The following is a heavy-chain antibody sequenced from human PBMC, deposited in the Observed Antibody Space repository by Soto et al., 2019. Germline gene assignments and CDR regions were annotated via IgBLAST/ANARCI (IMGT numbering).Heavy chain of an antibody. Sequence: GGSLRLSCAASGFTFDDYAMHWVRQAPGKGLEWVSGISWNSGSIGYADSVKGRFTISRDNAKNSLYLQMNSLRAEDTALYYCAKAQGLGELSLSFDYWGQGTLVTVSS. V-gene: IGHV3-9*01. CDR2: ISWNSGSI. J-gene: IGHJ4*02. CDR3: AKAQGLGELSLSFDY. CDR1: GFTFDDYA. D-gene: IGHD3-16*02.